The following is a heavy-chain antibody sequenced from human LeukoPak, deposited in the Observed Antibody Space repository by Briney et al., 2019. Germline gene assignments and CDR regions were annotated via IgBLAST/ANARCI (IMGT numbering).Heavy chain of an antibody. D-gene: IGHD3-9*01. CDR3: ARDHDWGFDY. Sequence: GGSLRLSCAASGFTYKDYSMNWVRQAPGKGLEFVSYISSSHIYYADSVKGRFTISRDNAKNSLYLEMNSLRAEDTAVYYCARDHDWGFDYWGQGILVTVSS. J-gene: IGHJ4*02. V-gene: IGHV3-48*01. CDR1: GFTYKDYS. CDR2: ISSSHI.